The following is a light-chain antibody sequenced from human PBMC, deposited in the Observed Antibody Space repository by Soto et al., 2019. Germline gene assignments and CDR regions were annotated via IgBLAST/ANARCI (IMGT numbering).Light chain of an antibody. CDR3: QQYDKWSLT. J-gene: IGKJ4*01. Sequence: EIVMTQSPATLSVSPGERATLSCRASQSVYNNLAWYQQKPGQAPRLLIYHASTRATGIPARFSGSGSGTEFTLTISSLQSEDFAIYYCQQYDKWSLTFGGGTKVEIK. CDR1: QSVYNN. CDR2: HAS. V-gene: IGKV3-15*01.